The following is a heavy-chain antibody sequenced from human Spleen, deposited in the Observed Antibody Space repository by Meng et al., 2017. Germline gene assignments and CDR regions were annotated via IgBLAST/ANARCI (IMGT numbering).Heavy chain of an antibody. CDR1: GGSINSYY. CDR2: IYYSGST. CDR3: ARGPTTMAHDFDY. J-gene: IGHJ4*02. Sequence: SETLSLTCTVSGGSINSYYWSWIRQPPGKGLEWIGYIYYSGSTNYNPSLKSRVTISVDTSKNQFSLKLSSVTAADTAVYYCARGPTTMAHDFDYWGQGTLVTVSS. V-gene: IGHV4-59*01. D-gene: IGHD4-11*01.